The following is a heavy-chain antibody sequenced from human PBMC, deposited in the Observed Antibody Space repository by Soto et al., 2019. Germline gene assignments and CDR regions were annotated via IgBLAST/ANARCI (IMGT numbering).Heavy chain of an antibody. D-gene: IGHD5-18*01. Sequence: QVQLVQSGTDVKKPGSSVTVSCKASGGTFNTYTFSWVRQAPGQGLEWMGSIIPIFGTTHYAQSFQGRLSRTADQSTTTTYMDLRSLTSHDTALYYCARIPRYSFPTSDPLDNWGQGTLVTVSS. CDR3: ARIPRYSFPTSDPLDN. CDR1: GGTFNTYT. CDR2: IIPIFGTT. J-gene: IGHJ1*01. V-gene: IGHV1-69*01.